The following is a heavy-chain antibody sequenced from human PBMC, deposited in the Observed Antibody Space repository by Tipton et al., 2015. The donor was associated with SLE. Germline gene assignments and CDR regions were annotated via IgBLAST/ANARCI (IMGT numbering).Heavy chain of an antibody. J-gene: IGHJ5*02. CDR1: GDSISSGGHY. CDR3: ARDLSYYGSARYWFDR. Sequence: TLSLTCTVSGDSISSGGHYWTWIRHHPGKGLEWIGYIYYSGRTHYNPSLQSRVTISVDTSKSQFSLRLNSVTAADTAVYFCARDLSYYGSARYWFDRWGQGTLSPSPQ. D-gene: IGHD3-10*01. CDR2: IYYSGRT. V-gene: IGHV4-31*03.